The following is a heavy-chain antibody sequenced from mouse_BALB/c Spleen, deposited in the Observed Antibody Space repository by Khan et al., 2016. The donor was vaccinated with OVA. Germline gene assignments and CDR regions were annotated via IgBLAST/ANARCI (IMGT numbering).Heavy chain of an antibody. D-gene: IGHD2-14*01. CDR2: INTYTGEP. J-gene: IGHJ1*01. Sequence: QIQLVQSGPELKKPGETVRISCKASGSTFTNYGMSWVQQAPGKGLKWMGWINTYTGEPTYADDFKGRFALSLETSASTPYLQINNLKHEDTATYFCARKYYRYGLYFDIWGAGTTVTVSS. CDR1: GSTFTNYG. CDR3: ARKYYRYGLYFDI. V-gene: IGHV9-3-1*01.